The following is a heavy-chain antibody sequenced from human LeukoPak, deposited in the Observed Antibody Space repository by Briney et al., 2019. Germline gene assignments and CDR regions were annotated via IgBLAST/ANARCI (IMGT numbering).Heavy chain of an antibody. CDR3: AKDWGPYGDYFKNGMDV. J-gene: IGHJ6*02. D-gene: IGHD4-17*01. CDR1: GFTLSSYA. Sequence: GGSLRLSCAASGFTLSSYAMSWVRQAPGKGLEWVSTIVSTGGSTYYADSVKGRFTISRDNSKNTLYLQMNSLRADDTAVYYCAKDWGPYGDYFKNGMDVWGQGTTLTVSS. CDR2: IVSTGGST. V-gene: IGHV3-23*01.